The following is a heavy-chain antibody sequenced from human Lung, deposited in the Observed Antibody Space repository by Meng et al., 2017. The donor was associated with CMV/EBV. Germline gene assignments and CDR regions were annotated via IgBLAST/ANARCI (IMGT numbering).Heavy chain of an antibody. CDR2: VNHRGST. Sequence: SETLSLTCAVYGGTFSGYYWTWIRQPPGKGLEWIGEVNHRGSTNYNPSLKSRVTISADTSKNQFSLRLSSVTAADTAVYYCARAPQSVGEIFDIWGQGTMVTVSS. CDR3: ARAPQSVGEIFDI. CDR1: GGTFSGYY. J-gene: IGHJ3*02. D-gene: IGHD3-16*01. V-gene: IGHV4-34*01.